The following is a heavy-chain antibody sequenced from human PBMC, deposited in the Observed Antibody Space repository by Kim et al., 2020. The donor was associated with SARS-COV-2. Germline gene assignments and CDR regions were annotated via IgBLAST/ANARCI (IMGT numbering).Heavy chain of an antibody. CDR2: T. D-gene: IGHD5-12*01. Sequence: TNYNPSLKSRVTISVDTSKNQFSLKLSSVTAADTAVYYCATSAKKDGYNYWGQGTLVTVSS. V-gene: IGHV4-59*01. J-gene: IGHJ4*02. CDR3: ATSAKKDGYNY.